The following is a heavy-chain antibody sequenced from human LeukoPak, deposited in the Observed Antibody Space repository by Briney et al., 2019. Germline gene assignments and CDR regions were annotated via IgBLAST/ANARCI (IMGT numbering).Heavy chain of an antibody. V-gene: IGHV3-7*01. J-gene: IGHJ4*02. D-gene: IGHD3-22*01. Sequence: GGSLRLSCAASGFTFSSYWMSWVRQAPGKGQEWVANIKQDGSEKYYVDSVKGRFTISRDNAKNSLYLQMNSLRAEDTAVYYCARAMYYYDSSGYSKGYYFDYWGQGTLVTVSS. CDR3: ARAMYYYDSSGYSKGYYFDY. CDR2: IKQDGSEK. CDR1: GFTFSSYW.